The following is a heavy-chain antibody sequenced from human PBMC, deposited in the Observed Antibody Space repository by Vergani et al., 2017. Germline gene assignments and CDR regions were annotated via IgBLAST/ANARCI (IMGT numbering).Heavy chain of an antibody. CDR3: ARRADHTVSLDY. D-gene: IGHD4-17*01. J-gene: IGHJ4*02. CDR2: IYHSGST. CDR1: GVSMQSGSFY. Sequence: QVQLHESGPGLVKPSETLSLICSVSGVSMQSGSFYWTWIRQPPGKGLEWIGSIYHSGSTYYNPSLKSRVTISVDTSKNQFSLKLSSVTAADTAVYYCARRADHTVSLDYWGQGTLVTVSS. V-gene: IGHV4-39*07.